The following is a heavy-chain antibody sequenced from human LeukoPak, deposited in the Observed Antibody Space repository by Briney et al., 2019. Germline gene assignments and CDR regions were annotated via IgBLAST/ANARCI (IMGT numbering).Heavy chain of an antibody. V-gene: IGHV3-23*01. CDR2: ISGSGGST. J-gene: IGHJ5*02. CDR3: ARVNRGAYDS. D-gene: IGHD5-12*01. CDR1: GFTFSSYG. Sequence: GGSLRLSCAASGFTFSSYGMSWVRQAPGKGLEWVSAISGSGGSTYYADSVKGRFSISRDNSNNTLYLQMNSLRAEDTAVYYCARVNRGAYDSWGQGTLVTVSS.